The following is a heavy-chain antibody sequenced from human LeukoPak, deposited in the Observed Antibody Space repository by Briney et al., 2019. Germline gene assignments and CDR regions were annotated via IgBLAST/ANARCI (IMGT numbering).Heavy chain of an antibody. CDR3: ARDGGGQWLVEGYFDY. J-gene: IGHJ4*02. Sequence: SETLSLTCTVSGGSISSYYWSWIRQPAGKGLEWIGRIYTSGSTNYNPSLKSRVTMSVDTSKNQFSLKLSSVTAADTAVYYCARDGGGQWLVEGYFDYWGQGTLVTVSS. D-gene: IGHD6-19*01. V-gene: IGHV4-4*07. CDR2: IYTSGST. CDR1: GGSISSYY.